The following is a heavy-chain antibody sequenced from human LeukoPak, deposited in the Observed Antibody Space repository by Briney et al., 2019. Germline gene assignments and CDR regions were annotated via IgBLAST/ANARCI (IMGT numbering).Heavy chain of an antibody. J-gene: IGHJ4*02. CDR2: INHSGST. CDR1: GDSISSYY. Sequence: SETLSLTCNVSGDSISSYYWSWIRQPPGKGLEWIGEINHSGSTNYNPSLKSRVTISVDTSKNQLSLKLSSVTAADTAVYYCATRSWRGYGYGFDYWGQGTLVTVSS. CDR3: ATRSWRGYGYGFDY. D-gene: IGHD5-18*01. V-gene: IGHV4-34*01.